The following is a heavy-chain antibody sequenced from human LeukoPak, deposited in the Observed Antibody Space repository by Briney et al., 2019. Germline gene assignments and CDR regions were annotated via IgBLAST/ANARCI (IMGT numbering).Heavy chain of an antibody. V-gene: IGHV4-39*01. CDR1: GGSISSSSYY. J-gene: IGHJ5*02. Sequence: PSETLSLTCAVSGGSISSSSYYWGWIRQPPGEGLEWIGSMCHSGNTQYNPSLKSRVAISVDTSKNQFSLKLSSVTAEDTAVYYCARVTRYPAIAVAGFDPWGQGTLVTVSS. D-gene: IGHD6-13*01. CDR3: ARVTRYPAIAVAGFDP. CDR2: MCHSGNT.